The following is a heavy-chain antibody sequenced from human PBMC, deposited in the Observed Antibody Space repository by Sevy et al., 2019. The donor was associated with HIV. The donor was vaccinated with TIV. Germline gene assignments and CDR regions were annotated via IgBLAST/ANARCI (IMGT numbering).Heavy chain of an antibody. D-gene: IGHD6-13*01. Sequence: GGSLRLSCAASGFTFSNAWMSWVRQAPGKGLEWVGRIKSKTDGGTTDYAAPVKGIFTISRDDSKNTLYLQMNSLKTEDTAVYYCTTAEIADAFDIWGQGTMVTVSS. CDR2: IKSKTDGGTT. CDR1: GFTFSNAW. J-gene: IGHJ3*02. CDR3: TTAEIADAFDI. V-gene: IGHV3-15*01.